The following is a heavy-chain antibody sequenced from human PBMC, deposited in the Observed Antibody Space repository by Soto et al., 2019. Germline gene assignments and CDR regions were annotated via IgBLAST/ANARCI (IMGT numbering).Heavy chain of an antibody. D-gene: IGHD2-15*01. Sequence: GWSLRLSCAASGFTFSSYSMNWVRQAPGKGLEWVSSISSSSSYIYYADSVKGRFTISRDNAKNSLYLQMNSLRAEDTAVYYCARDRVAKGVVVAAGMDVWGQGTTVTVSS. J-gene: IGHJ6*02. CDR2: ISSSSSYI. CDR3: ARDRVAKGVVVAAGMDV. V-gene: IGHV3-21*01. CDR1: GFTFSSYS.